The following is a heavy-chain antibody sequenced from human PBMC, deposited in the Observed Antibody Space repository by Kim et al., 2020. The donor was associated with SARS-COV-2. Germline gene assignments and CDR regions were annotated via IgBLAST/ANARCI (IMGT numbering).Heavy chain of an antibody. CDR2: IYYSGST. V-gene: IGHV4-59*13. D-gene: IGHD3-22*01. CDR3: ARARSSYYYDSSGFRLTRGDAFDI. CDR1: GGSISSYF. J-gene: IGHJ3*02. Sequence: SETLSLTCTVSGGSISSYFWSWIRQPPGKGLEWIGYIYYSGSTNYNPSLKSRVTISVDTSKNQFSLKLSSVTAADTAVYYCARARSSYYYDSSGFRLTRGDAFDIWGQGTMVTVSS.